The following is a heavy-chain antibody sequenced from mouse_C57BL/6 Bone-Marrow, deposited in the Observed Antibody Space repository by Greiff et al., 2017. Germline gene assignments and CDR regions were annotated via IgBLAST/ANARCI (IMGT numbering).Heavy chain of an antibody. CDR3: ARSRDGSNYFDY. D-gene: IGHD3-3*01. CDR2: IYPRSVNT. J-gene: IGHJ2*01. Sequence: VQLQQSGAELARPGASVKLSCKASGYTFTSYGISWVKQRTGQGLEWIGEIYPRSVNTYYNEKFKGKATLTADKSSSTAYMELRSLTSEDSAVYFCARSRDGSNYFDYWGQGTTLTVSS. V-gene: IGHV1-81*01. CDR1: GYTFTSYG.